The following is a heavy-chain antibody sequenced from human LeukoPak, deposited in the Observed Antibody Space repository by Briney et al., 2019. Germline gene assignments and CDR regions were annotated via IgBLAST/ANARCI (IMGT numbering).Heavy chain of an antibody. J-gene: IGHJ4*02. V-gene: IGHV1-18*01. CDR1: GFTFTSYG. D-gene: IGHD4-23*01. Sequence: PGGSLRLSCAASGFTFTSYGISWVRQAPGQGLEWMGWISAYNGNTNYAQKLQGRVTMTTDTSTSTAYMELRSLRSDDTAVYYCARHYGGLDDYWGQGTLIIVSS. CDR2: ISAYNGNT. CDR3: ARHYGGLDDY.